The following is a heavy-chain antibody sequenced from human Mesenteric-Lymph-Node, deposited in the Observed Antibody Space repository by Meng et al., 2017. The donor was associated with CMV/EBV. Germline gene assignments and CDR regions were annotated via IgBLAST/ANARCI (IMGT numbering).Heavy chain of an antibody. CDR3: ARDKSYFAMDV. J-gene: IGHJ6*02. Sequence: SETLSLTCTVSGGSISSYYWSWIRQPAGKGLEWIGRIYTSGSTNYNPSLKSRVTISVDTSKNQFSLKVNSVTAADTAVYYCARDKSYFAMDVWGQGTTVTVSS. V-gene: IGHV4-4*07. D-gene: IGHD3-10*01. CDR1: GGSISSYY. CDR2: IYTSGST.